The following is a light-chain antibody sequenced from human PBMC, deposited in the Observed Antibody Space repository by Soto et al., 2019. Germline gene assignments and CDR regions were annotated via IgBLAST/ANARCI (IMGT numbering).Light chain of an antibody. Sequence: SSELTQPSSVSVAPRKTARITCGGSDIGGKSVHWYQQKPGQAPVLVICYDSDRPSGIPARFSGSNSGHTATLTISSVEAGDEADYFCQVWDGSSDQVVFGGGTKLTVL. V-gene: IGLV3-21*04. J-gene: IGLJ2*01. CDR3: QVWDGSSDQVV. CDR1: DIGGKS. CDR2: YDS.